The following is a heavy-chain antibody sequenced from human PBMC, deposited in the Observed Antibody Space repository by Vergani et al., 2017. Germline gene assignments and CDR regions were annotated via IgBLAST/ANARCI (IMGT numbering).Heavy chain of an antibody. Sequence: QVQLVESGGGVVQPGRSLRLSCAASGFTFSSYDMHWVRQAPGKGLEWVAVIWYDGSNKYYADSVKGRFTISRDNSKNTLYLQMNSLRAEDTAVYYCARDLSRITIFVGYPGCAFDSWSQGTTVTVSS. CDR3: ARDLSRITIFVGYPGCAFDS. CDR2: IWYDGSNK. D-gene: IGHD3-3*01. J-gene: IGHJ3*02. CDR1: GFTFSSYD. V-gene: IGHV3-33*01.